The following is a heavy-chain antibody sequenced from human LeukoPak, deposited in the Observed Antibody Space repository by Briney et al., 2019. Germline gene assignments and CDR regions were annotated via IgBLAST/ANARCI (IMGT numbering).Heavy chain of an antibody. V-gene: IGHV4-34*01. CDR3: ARLYKTYCSSTSCYFGGPKARSNWFDP. D-gene: IGHD2-2*01. Sequence: PSETLSLTCAVYGGSFSGYYWSWIRQPPGKGLEWIGEINHSGSTNYNPSLKSRVTISVDTSKNQFSLKLSSVTAADTAVYYCARLYKTYCSSTSCYFGGPKARSNWFDPWGQGTLVTVSS. J-gene: IGHJ5*02. CDR2: INHSGST. CDR1: GGSFSGYY.